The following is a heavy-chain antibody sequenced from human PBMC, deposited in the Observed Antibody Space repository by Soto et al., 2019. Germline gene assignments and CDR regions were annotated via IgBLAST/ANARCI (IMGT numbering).Heavy chain of an antibody. CDR1: GFTFSRHT. Sequence: QVQLVESGGGVVQPGRSLRLSCAASGFTFSRHTMHWVRQAPGKGLEWVAAISDDGSNTYYADSVKGRFTISRDNSKNTLYLQMNSLSSEDTAVHHCEREVYYDFWSGFNTHPYYFDAWGQGTLVTVSS. CDR3: EREVYYDFWSGFNTHPYYFDA. D-gene: IGHD3-3*01. CDR2: ISDDGSNT. J-gene: IGHJ4*02. V-gene: IGHV3-30-3*01.